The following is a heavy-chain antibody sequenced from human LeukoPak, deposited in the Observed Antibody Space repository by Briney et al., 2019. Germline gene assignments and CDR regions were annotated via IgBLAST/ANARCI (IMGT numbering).Heavy chain of an antibody. V-gene: IGHV4-59*01. Sequence: SETLSLTCTVSGGSISSYYWSWIRQPPGKGLEWIGYIYYSGSTNYDPSLKSRVTISVDTSKNQFSLKLSSVTAADTAVYYCARDRAGWYIDYWGQGTLVTVSS. CDR1: GGSISSYY. CDR2: IYYSGST. CDR3: ARDRAGWYIDY. J-gene: IGHJ4*02. D-gene: IGHD6-19*01.